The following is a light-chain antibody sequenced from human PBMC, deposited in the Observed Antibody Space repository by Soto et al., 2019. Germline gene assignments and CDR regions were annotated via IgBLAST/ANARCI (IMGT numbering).Light chain of an antibody. CDR2: KTS. Sequence: DIQMTQSPSTLSASVGDRVTITCRARQNIVNWLAWYQQKPGKAPNLLIYKTSTLQRGVPSRFNGSGSGTEFTLTISSLQPDDFATYYCQQYDSHPMYTFGQGTKVDI. CDR3: QQYDSHPMYT. V-gene: IGKV1-5*03. CDR1: QNIVNW. J-gene: IGKJ2*01.